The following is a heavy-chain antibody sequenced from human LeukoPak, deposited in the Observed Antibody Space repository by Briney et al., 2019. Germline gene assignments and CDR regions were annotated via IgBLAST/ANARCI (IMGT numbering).Heavy chain of an antibody. CDR3: AKGAGGDEYYDSSGYFNWFDP. V-gene: IGHV3-53*01. CDR2: IYSGGGK. CDR1: GFTVSSNY. D-gene: IGHD3-22*01. Sequence: GGSLRLSCAASGFTVSSNYMNWVRQAPGKGLEWVSVIYSGGGKHYADSVKGRFTISRDTSKTTLYLQMNSLRAEDTAIYYCAKGAGGDEYYDSSGYFNWFDPWGQGTLVTVSS. J-gene: IGHJ5*02.